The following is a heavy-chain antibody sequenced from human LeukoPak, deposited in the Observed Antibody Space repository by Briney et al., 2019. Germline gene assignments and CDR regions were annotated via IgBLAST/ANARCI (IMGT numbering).Heavy chain of an antibody. D-gene: IGHD3-10*01. J-gene: IGHJ4*02. CDR2: IFPRDSDT. Sequence: GESLKISCKGSGYIFTNYWIGWVRQMPGKGLEWMGIIFPRDSDTRYSPPFQGQVTISADKSISTAYLRWSSLTASDTAMYYCARLCGSGSYCFDYWGQGTLVTVSS. V-gene: IGHV5-51*01. CDR1: GYIFTNYW. CDR3: ARLCGSGSYCFDY.